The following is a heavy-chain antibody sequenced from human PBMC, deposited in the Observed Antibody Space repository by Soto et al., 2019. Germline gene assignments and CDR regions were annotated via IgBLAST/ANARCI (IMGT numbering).Heavy chain of an antibody. CDR3: AKRIAVPGTGQSHYYGMDV. J-gene: IGHJ6*02. CDR2: ISGSGGST. V-gene: IGHV3-23*01. CDR1: GFTFNSYA. D-gene: IGHD6-19*01. Sequence: EVQLLESGGGLVQPGGSLRLSCAASGFTFNSYAMSWVRQAPGKGLEWVSAISGSGGSTYYADSVKGRFTISRDNSKNTLYLQMNSLRAEDTAVYYCAKRIAVPGTGQSHYYGMDVWGQGTTVTVSS.